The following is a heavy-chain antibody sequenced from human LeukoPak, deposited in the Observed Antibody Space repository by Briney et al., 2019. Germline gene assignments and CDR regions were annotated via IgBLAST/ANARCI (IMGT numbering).Heavy chain of an antibody. V-gene: IGHV3-53*01. CDR1: GFTVSSNY. CDR3: ARGGYSGTYFFDY. CDR2: ISASGANT. D-gene: IGHD1-26*01. Sequence: PGGSLRLSCAASGFTVSSNYMSWVRQAPGKGLEWVSDISASGANTYYTDSVKGRFTISRDNSKNTLYLQMNSLRAEDTAVYYCARGGYSGTYFFDYWGQGTPVTVSS. J-gene: IGHJ4*02.